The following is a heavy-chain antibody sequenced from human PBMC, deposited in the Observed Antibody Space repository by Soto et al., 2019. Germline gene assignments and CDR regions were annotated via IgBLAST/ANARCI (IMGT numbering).Heavy chain of an antibody. CDR3: AKDQAPRGHLGGGGKHP. D-gene: IGHD3-10*01. CDR1: GFTFDDYA. J-gene: IGHJ5*02. CDR2: ISWNSGSI. Sequence: EVQLVESGGGLVQPGRSLRLSCAASGFTFDDYAMHWVRQAPGKGLEWVSGISWNSGSIGYADSVKGRFTISRDNARTPWNRQINRLGAEARACNSGAKDQAPRGHLGGGGKHPGGEGPLVTVPS. V-gene: IGHV3-9*01.